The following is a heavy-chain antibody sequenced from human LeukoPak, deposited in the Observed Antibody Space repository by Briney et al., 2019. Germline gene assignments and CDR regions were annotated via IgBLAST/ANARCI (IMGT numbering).Heavy chain of an antibody. CDR1: GYTFTSYG. J-gene: IGHJ4*02. V-gene: IGHV1-8*03. D-gene: IGHD6-19*01. Sequence: ASVKVSCKASGYTFTSYGISWVRQATGQGLEWMGWMNPNSGNTGYAQKFQGRVAITRNTSISTAYMDLSSLRSEDTAVYYCVRVSFDSGWHTIDYWGQGTLVTVSS. CDR2: MNPNSGNT. CDR3: VRVSFDSGWHTIDY.